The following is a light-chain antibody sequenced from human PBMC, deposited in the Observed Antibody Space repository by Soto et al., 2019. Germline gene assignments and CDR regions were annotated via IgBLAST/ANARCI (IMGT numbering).Light chain of an antibody. J-gene: IGKJ5*01. Sequence: EILITQAPATRPVSPGERSPLSCRASQSVSIKLAWYQQKPGQAPRLLIYDTSTRATGIPARFSGSGSGTDFTLTISRLEPEDFAVYYCQQYGSSLITFGQGTRLEI. V-gene: IGKV3-15*01. CDR3: QQYGSSLIT. CDR1: QSVSIK. CDR2: DTS.